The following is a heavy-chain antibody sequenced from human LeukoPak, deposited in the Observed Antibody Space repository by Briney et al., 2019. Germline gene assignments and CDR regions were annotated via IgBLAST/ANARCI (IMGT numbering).Heavy chain of an antibody. Sequence: GASVKVSCKASGYTFTGYYMHWVRQAPGQGLEWMGWINPNSGGTNYAQKFQGRVTMTRDTSISTAYMELSRLRSDDTAVYYCARDDIVVVPAAFRIDYWGQGTLVTVSS. J-gene: IGHJ4*02. V-gene: IGHV1-2*02. CDR3: ARDDIVVVPAAFRIDY. CDR1: GYTFTGYY. D-gene: IGHD2-2*01. CDR2: INPNSGGT.